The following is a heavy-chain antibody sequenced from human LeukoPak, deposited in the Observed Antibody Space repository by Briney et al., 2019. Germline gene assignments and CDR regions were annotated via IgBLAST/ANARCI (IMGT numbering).Heavy chain of an antibody. CDR1: GYTLTELS. Sequence: ASVKDSSMVSGYTLTELSMHWVRQAPGKGLERMGRFDPEDGETIYAQKFQGRVTMTEDTSTDTAYMELSSLRSEDTAVYYCAAARRYQLLSGAFDIWGQGTMVTVS. D-gene: IGHD2-2*01. V-gene: IGHV1-24*01. CDR2: FDPEDGET. CDR3: AAARRYQLLSGAFDI. J-gene: IGHJ3*02.